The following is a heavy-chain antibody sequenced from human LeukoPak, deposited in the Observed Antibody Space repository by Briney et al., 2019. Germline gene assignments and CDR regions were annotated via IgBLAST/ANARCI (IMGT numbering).Heavy chain of an antibody. Sequence: GGSLRLSCAVSGFTVSSNYMSWVRQAPGKGLEWVSVIYIGGSTYYADSVKGRFSISRDNLKNTLYLQMNSLRAEDTAVYYCASSRSGYDEIDYWGQGTLVTVSS. J-gene: IGHJ4*02. CDR3: ASSRSGYDEIDY. CDR1: GFTVSSNY. D-gene: IGHD5-12*01. CDR2: IYIGGST. V-gene: IGHV3-66*01.